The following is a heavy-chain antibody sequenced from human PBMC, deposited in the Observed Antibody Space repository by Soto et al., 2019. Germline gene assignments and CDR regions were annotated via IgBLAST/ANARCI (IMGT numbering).Heavy chain of an antibody. D-gene: IGHD6-6*01. CDR1: NETLTTYG. Sequence: VHLVQSGAEVKKPGASVKVSCKASNETLTTYGISWVRQAPGQGLEWMGWVSGYNGHSSSAQKFQDRVIMTADTSTNTAYMELRSLTPDDSAVYFCARDSSSSGYYYGMDVWGQGTTVTVSS. CDR3: ARDSSSSGYYYGMDV. J-gene: IGHJ6*02. V-gene: IGHV1-18*01. CDR2: VSGYNGHS.